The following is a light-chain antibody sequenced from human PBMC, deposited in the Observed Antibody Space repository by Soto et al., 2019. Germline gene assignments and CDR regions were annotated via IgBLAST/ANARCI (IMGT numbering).Light chain of an antibody. J-gene: IGKJ1*01. CDR3: QQYDSYPST. Sequence: DIQMTQSPSTLSASVGDRVTITCRASQSISSWLAWYQQKPGKAPKVLIYKASRLESGVPSRFSGSGSGTEFTLTISSLQPDDFGTYYCQQYDSYPSTFGQGTRVEI. CDR2: KAS. CDR1: QSISSW. V-gene: IGKV1-5*03.